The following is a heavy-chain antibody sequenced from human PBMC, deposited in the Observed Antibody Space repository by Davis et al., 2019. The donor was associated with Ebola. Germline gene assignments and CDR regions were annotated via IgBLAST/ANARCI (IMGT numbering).Heavy chain of an antibody. CDR3: ARRRFGLGWFDP. V-gene: IGHV1-69*13. Sequence: AASVKVSCKASGGTFSSYAISWVRQAPGQGLEWMGGIILIFGTANYAQKFQGRVTITADESTSTAYMELSSLRSEDTAVYYGARRRFGLGWFDPWGQGTLVTVSS. D-gene: IGHD3-16*01. CDR1: GGTFSSYA. CDR2: IILIFGTA. J-gene: IGHJ5*02.